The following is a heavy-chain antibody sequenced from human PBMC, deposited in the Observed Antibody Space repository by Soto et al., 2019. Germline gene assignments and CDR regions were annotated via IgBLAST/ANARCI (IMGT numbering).Heavy chain of an antibody. D-gene: IGHD1-20*01. Sequence: SVKVSCKASGGTFSSYAISWVRQALGQGLEWMGGIIPIFGTANYAQKFQGRVTITADESTSTAYMELSSLRSEDTAVYYCARSLTGTYYYYGMDVWGQGTTVTVSS. CDR1: GGTFSSYA. J-gene: IGHJ6*02. CDR3: ARSLTGTYYYYGMDV. V-gene: IGHV1-69*13. CDR2: IIPIFGTA.